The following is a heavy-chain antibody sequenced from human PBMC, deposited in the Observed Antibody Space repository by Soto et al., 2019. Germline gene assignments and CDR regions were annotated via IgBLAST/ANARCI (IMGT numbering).Heavy chain of an antibody. Sequence: GGSLRLSCAASGFTFSSYAMSWVRQAPGKGLEWVSAISGSGGSTYYADSVKGRFTISRDNSKNTLYLQMNSLRAEDTAVYYFDKCPWGSSAFWSDHIWGAFDIWGQGTMVTVSS. CDR1: GFTFSSYA. V-gene: IGHV3-23*01. D-gene: IGHD3-3*01. CDR3: DKCPWGSSAFWSDHIWGAFDI. CDR2: ISGSGGST. J-gene: IGHJ3*02.